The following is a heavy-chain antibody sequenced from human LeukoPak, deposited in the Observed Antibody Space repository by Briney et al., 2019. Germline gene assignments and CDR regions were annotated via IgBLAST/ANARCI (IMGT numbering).Heavy chain of an antibody. V-gene: IGHV4-59*01. D-gene: IGHD3-3*01. J-gene: IGHJ4*02. Sequence: SETLSLTCTVSGGSISSYYWSWIRQPPGKGLEWIGYIYYSGSTNYNPSLKSRVTISVDTSKNQFSLKLSSVTAADTAVYYCARNGGYDFWSGHLDYWGQGTLVTVPS. CDR2: IYYSGST. CDR1: GGSISSYY. CDR3: ARNGGYDFWSGHLDY.